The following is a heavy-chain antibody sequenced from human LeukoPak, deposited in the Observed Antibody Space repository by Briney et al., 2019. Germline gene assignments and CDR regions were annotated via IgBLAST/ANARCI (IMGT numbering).Heavy chain of an antibody. CDR2: IYTSGST. J-gene: IGHJ3*02. CDR3: ARDSYDAFDI. V-gene: IGHV4-61*02. CDR1: GGSISRGSYY. Sequence: SETLSLTCTVSGGSISRGSYYWSWIRQPAGKGLEWIGRIYTSGSTNYNPSLKSRVTISVDTSKNQFSLKLSSVTAADTAVYCCARDSYDAFDIWGQGTMITVSS.